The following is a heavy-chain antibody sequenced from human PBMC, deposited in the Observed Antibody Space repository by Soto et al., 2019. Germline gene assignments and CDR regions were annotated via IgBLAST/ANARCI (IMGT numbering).Heavy chain of an antibody. J-gene: IGHJ6*03. Sequence: EVQLVESGGGLVQPGRSLRLSCAASGFTFDDYAMHWVRQAPGKGLEWVSGISWNSGSIGYADSGKGRFTISRDNAKNSLYLQMNSLRAEDTALYYCAKESGYDYPHYYYYMDVWGNGTKVTVSS. D-gene: IGHD5-12*01. V-gene: IGHV3-9*01. CDR2: ISWNSGSI. CDR1: GFTFDDYA. CDR3: AKESGYDYPHYYYYMDV.